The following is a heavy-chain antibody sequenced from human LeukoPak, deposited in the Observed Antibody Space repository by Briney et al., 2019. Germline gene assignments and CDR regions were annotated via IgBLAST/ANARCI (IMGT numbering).Heavy chain of an antibody. V-gene: IGHV4-39*07. D-gene: IGHD4-17*01. CDR2: ISYTGDT. J-gene: IGHJ4*02. CDR3: ARHGYDFGDTGGL. CDR1: GASISGSRYF. Sequence: SETLSLTCSPSGASISGSRYFWGWIRQPPGKGLDWIGTISYTGDTYYSPSLKSRLTMSLDTSKNQFSLKLTSVTAADTAVYYCARHGYDFGDTGGLWGQGTLVTVSS.